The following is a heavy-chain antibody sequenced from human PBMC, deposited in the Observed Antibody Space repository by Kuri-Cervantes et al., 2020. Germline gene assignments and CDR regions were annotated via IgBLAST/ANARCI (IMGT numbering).Heavy chain of an antibody. D-gene: IGHD3-22*01. CDR1: GFTFNSYG. Sequence: GESLKISCEASGFTFNSYGVHWVRQAPGKGLEWVAFIRNDGSSKFYADSVKGRFIISRDNSRNTLYLQMNSLRSEDTAVYYCAKGTDYFDTTGSSSTFDSWGQGTLVTVSS. J-gene: IGHJ4*02. CDR3: AKGTDYFDTTGSSSTFDS. V-gene: IGHV3-30*02. CDR2: IRNDGSSK.